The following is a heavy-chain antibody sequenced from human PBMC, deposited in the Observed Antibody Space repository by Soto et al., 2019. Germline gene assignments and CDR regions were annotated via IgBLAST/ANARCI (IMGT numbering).Heavy chain of an antibody. CDR3: ARHPYSSGWYASDY. CDR2: IYPGDSDT. Sequence: GEFLKISCKGSGYSFTSYWIGWVRQMPGKGLEWMGIIYPGDSDTRYSPSFQGQVTSSADKSISTAYLQWSSLKASDTAMYYCARHPYSSGWYASDYWGQGTLVTVSS. D-gene: IGHD6-19*01. J-gene: IGHJ4*02. CDR1: GYSFTSYW. V-gene: IGHV5-51*01.